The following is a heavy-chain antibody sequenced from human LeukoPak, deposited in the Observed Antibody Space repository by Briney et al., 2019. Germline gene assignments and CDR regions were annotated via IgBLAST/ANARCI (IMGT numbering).Heavy chain of an antibody. Sequence: SGTLSLTCAVSGGSISSSNWWSWVRQPPGKGLEWIGEIYHSGSTNYNPSLKSRVTISVDTSKNQFSLKLSSVTAADTAVYYCARVASDNSGMDVWGQGTTVTVSS. J-gene: IGHJ6*02. CDR2: IYHSGST. D-gene: IGHD3-9*01. CDR1: GGSISSSNW. CDR3: ARVASDNSGMDV. V-gene: IGHV4-4*02.